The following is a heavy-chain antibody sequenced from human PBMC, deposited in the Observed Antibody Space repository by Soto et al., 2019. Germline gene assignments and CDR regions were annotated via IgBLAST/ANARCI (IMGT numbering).Heavy chain of an antibody. CDR3: AAGSCSGGSCYYPAFGY. CDR1: GGTFSSYA. D-gene: IGHD2-15*01. CDR2: IIPIFGTA. J-gene: IGHJ4*02. V-gene: IGHV1-69*13. Sequence: ASVKVSCKASGGTFSSYAISWVRQAPGQGLEWMGGIIPIFGTANYAQKFQGRVTITADESTSTAYMELSSLRSEDTAVYYCAAGSCSGGSCYYPAFGYWGQGTLVTVS.